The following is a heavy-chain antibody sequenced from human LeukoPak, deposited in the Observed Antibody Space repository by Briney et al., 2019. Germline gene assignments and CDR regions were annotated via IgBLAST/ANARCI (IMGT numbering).Heavy chain of an antibody. J-gene: IGHJ4*02. D-gene: IGHD1-1*01. V-gene: IGHV3-33*01. CDR1: GFTFSSYG. CDR2: IWYDGSGK. CDR3: ARDPQYNVYYFHY. Sequence: GRSLRLSCAASGFTFSSYGMHWVRQAPGKGLEWVGIIWYDGSGKYYADSVEGRFTISRDNSKNTVYLQMNSLRGEDTAVYYCARDPQYNVYYFHYWGQGTLVTVSS.